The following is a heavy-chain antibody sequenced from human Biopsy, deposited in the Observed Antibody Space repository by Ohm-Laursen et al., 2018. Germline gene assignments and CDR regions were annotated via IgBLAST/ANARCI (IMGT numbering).Heavy chain of an antibody. V-gene: IGHV3-11*01. Sequence: SLRLSCAASVFTFSDYYISWICQAPGKGLEWVSYITSGGSTTDYADSVKGRFPISRDNAKSSLFLQMNSLRAEDTAVYYCARDVEGFYSYAMDVWGQETTVTVSS. D-gene: IGHD5-24*01. CDR2: ITSGGSTT. J-gene: IGHJ6*02. CDR1: VFTFSDYY. CDR3: ARDVEGFYSYAMDV.